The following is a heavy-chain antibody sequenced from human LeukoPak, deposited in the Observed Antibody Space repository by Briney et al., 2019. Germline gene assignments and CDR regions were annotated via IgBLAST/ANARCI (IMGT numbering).Heavy chain of an antibody. CDR2: IRNDGNNK. Sequence: PGGSLRLSCAASGFTFSNYGIHWVRQAPGKGLEWVTFIRNDGNNKYYTDSVKGRFTISRDNAKNSLYLQMNSLRAEDMALYYCAKGDSSGYYYNWFDPWGQGTLVTVSS. J-gene: IGHJ5*02. CDR3: AKGDSSGYYYNWFDP. V-gene: IGHV3-30*02. D-gene: IGHD3-22*01. CDR1: GFTFSNYG.